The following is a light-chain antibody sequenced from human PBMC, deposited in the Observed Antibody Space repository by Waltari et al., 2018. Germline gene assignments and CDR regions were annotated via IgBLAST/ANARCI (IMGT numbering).Light chain of an antibody. CDR3: QQYSNWPPRRT. Sequence: EIVMTQSPATLSVSPGESATLSCRASQSVCRNLAWYQQKPGQAPRLLIYGASTRATGIPARFSGSVSGTEVTLTISSLQSGDFAVYYCQQYSNWPPRRTFGQGTKVEIK. V-gene: IGKV3-15*01. CDR1: QSVCRN. J-gene: IGKJ1*01. CDR2: GAS.